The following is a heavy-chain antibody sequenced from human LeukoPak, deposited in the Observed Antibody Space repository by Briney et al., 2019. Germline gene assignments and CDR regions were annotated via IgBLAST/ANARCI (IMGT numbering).Heavy chain of an antibody. CDR3: TRGLRSHDY. CDR1: GFSFGDYA. D-gene: IGHD2-15*01. CDR2: IRSKAYGETT. Sequence: GGSLRLFCSASGFSFGDYAMSWVRQAPGKGLEWVGFIRSKAYGETTESAASVKGRFSISRDDSTRIAYLQMSSLKTEDTAVYYRTRGLRSHDYWGRGTLVTVSS. V-gene: IGHV3-49*04. J-gene: IGHJ4*02.